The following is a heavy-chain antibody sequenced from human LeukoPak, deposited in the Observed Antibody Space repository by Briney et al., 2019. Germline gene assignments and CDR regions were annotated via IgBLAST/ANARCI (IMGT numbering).Heavy chain of an antibody. CDR3: ARDSGGIAAAGMDC. CDR2: IYYSGST. J-gene: IGHJ4*02. CDR1: GFTFSNYN. D-gene: IGHD6-13*01. Sequence: GSLRLSCAASGFTFSNYNMNWIRQPPGKGLEWIGSIYYSGSTYYNPSLKSRVTISVDTSKNQFSLKLSSVTAADTAVYYCARDSGGIAAAGMDCWGQGTLVTVSS. V-gene: IGHV4-39*07.